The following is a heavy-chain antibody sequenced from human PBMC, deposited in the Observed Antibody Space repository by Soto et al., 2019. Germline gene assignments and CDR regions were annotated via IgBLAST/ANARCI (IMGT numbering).Heavy chain of an antibody. CDR1: GFTFSNAW. CDR2: IKSKTDGGTT. D-gene: IGHD2-15*01. CDR3: RAVGVAATGWFDP. J-gene: IGHJ5*02. V-gene: IGHV3-15*01. Sequence: EVQLVESGGGLVKPGGSLRLSCAASGFTFSNAWMSWVSQAPGKGLEWVGRIKSKTDGGTTDYAAPVKGRFTISRDDSKNTLYLQMNSLKTEDTAVYYCRAVGVAATGWFDPWGQGTLVTVSS.